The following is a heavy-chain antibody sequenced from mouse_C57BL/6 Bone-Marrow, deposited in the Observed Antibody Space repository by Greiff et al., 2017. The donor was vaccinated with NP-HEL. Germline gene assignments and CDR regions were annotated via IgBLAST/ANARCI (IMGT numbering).Heavy chain of an antibody. V-gene: IGHV12-3*01. D-gene: IGHD4-1*02. J-gene: IGHJ4*01. CDR1: GFPITSGYY. Sequence: QVQLKESGPGLVKPSQSLFLTCSITGFPITSGYYWIWIRQSPGKPLEWMGYITHSGETFYNPSLQSPISITRETSKNQFFLQLNSVTTEDTAMYYCAGALNWDGAMDYWGQGTSVTVSS. CDR3: AGALNWDGAMDY. CDR2: ITHSGET.